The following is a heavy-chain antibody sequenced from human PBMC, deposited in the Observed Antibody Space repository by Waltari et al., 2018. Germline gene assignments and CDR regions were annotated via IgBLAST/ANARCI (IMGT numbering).Heavy chain of an antibody. CDR1: VGSFSCYY. J-gene: IGHJ5*02. D-gene: IGHD2-2*01. V-gene: IGHV4-34*01. CDR2: INPSGTT. CDR3: ASIEYQLPRRGWFDP. Sequence: QVQLQQWGAGLLKPSETLSLTCAVYVGSFSCYYWSWIRQPPGKGLEWIGEINPSGTTTTDPSLTSRVTLSVDTSKNQFSLKLSSVTAAGTAVYYCASIEYQLPRRGWFDPWGQGTLVTVSS.